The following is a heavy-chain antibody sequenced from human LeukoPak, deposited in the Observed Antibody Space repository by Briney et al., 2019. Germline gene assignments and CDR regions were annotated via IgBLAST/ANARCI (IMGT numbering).Heavy chain of an antibody. V-gene: IGHV4-59*08. CDR1: GGSISNYY. D-gene: IGHD6-19*01. Sequence: SETLSLTCTVSGGSISNYYWSWIRQPPGKGLESIGYIYYSGSTNYNPSLKSRVTISVDTSKNQFSLKLSSVPAADTAVYYCARLSSSGWYYFDYWGQGTLVTVSS. J-gene: IGHJ4*02. CDR2: IYYSGST. CDR3: ARLSSSGWYYFDY.